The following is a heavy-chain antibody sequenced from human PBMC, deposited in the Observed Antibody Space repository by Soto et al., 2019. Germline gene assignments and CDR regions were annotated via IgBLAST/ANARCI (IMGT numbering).Heavy chain of an antibody. CDR3: ARDVTGSGSYYYYYYGMDV. D-gene: IGHD3-10*01. V-gene: IGHV3-30*04. CDR2: ISYDGSNK. Sequence: GGSLRLSCAASGFTFSSYAMHWVRQAPGKGLEWVAVISYDGSNKYYADSVKGRFTISRDNSKNTLYLQMNSLRAEDTAVYYCARDVTGSGSYYYYYYGMDVWGQGTTVTVSS. CDR1: GFTFSSYA. J-gene: IGHJ6*02.